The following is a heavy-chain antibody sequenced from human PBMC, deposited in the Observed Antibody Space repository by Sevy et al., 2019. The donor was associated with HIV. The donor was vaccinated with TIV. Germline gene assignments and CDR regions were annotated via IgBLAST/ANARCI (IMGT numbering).Heavy chain of an antibody. D-gene: IGHD3-22*01. J-gene: IGHJ4*02. CDR2: IKSKTDGGTT. CDR1: GFTFSNAW. CDR3: TTDLGRGYYDSSGYYSIYDY. V-gene: IGHV3-15*01. Sequence: GGSLRLSCAASGFTFSNAWMSWVRQAPGKGLEWVGRIKSKTDGGTTDYAAPVKGRFTISREDSKNTLYLQMNSLKTEDTAVYYCTTDLGRGYYDSSGYYSIYDYWGQGTLVTVSS.